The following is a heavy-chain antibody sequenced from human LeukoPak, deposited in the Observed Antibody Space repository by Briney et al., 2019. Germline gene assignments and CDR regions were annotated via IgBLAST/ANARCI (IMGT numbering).Heavy chain of an antibody. J-gene: IGHJ4*02. D-gene: IGHD4-17*01. CDR3: ARDNGDYPYYFDS. CDR1: GGSMSSGIYP. V-gene: IGHV4-30-2*01. CDR2: IYHTGST. Sequence: SETLSLTCAVSGGSMSSGIYPWNWIRQPPGKGLEWIGYIYHTGSTYYNPSLRSRVTISVDRSKNQFSLKLSSVTAADTAVYYCARDNGDYPYYFDSWGQGILVTVSS.